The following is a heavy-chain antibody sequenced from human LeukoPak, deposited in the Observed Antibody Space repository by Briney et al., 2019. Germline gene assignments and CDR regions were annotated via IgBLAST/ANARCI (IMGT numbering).Heavy chain of an antibody. CDR3: ARGDWYFDL. CDR2: IYYSGST. CDR1: GASISSYY. Sequence: SETLSLTCTVSGASISSYYWSWIRQPPGKGLEYIGYIYYSGSTIYNPSLKGRVTISINTSKNQFSLKLSSVTAADTAVYYCARGDWYFDLWGRGTLVTVSS. V-gene: IGHV4-59*01. J-gene: IGHJ2*01.